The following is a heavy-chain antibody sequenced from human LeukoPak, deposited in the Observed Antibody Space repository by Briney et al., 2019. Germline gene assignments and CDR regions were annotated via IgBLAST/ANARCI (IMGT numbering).Heavy chain of an antibody. Sequence: GASVKVSCKASGYTFTSYGISWVRQAPGQGLEWMGWISAYNGNTNYAQKLQGRVTMTTDTSTSTAYMELRSLRSDDTAVYYCARVPEYYDFWSGPVSFDYWGQGTLVTVSS. J-gene: IGHJ4*02. CDR2: ISAYNGNT. V-gene: IGHV1-18*01. D-gene: IGHD3-3*01. CDR1: GYTFTSYG. CDR3: ARVPEYYDFWSGPVSFDY.